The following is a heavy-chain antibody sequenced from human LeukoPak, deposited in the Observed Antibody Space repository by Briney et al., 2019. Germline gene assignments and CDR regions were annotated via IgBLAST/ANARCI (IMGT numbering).Heavy chain of an antibody. J-gene: IGHJ4*02. D-gene: IGHD6-6*01. CDR3: ARGAPERISSSTNYYFDY. CDR1: GFTFSSYA. V-gene: IGHV3-30-3*01. CDR2: ISYDGNNK. Sequence: PGGSLGLSCAASGFTFSSYAMYWVRQAPGKGLEWVAVISYDGNNKYYADSVKGRSTIPRDDSKNTLSLQMNSLRAEDTAVYYCARGAPERISSSTNYYFDYWGQGTLVTVSS.